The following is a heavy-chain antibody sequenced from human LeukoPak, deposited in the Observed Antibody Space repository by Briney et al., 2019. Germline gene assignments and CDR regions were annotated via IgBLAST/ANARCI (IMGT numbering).Heavy chain of an antibody. CDR2: MKPDGSEK. CDR3: ARSFDYVWGRD. D-gene: IGHD3-16*01. Sequence: PGGSLRLSCAASGFTVSNCWMSWVCQGPAKGLEWVANMKPDGSEKNYVDSVKGRFTISRDNAKNSLYLQMNSLRAEDTAVYYCARSFDYVWGRDWGQGTLVTVSS. CDR1: GFTVSNCW. V-gene: IGHV3-7*01. J-gene: IGHJ4*02.